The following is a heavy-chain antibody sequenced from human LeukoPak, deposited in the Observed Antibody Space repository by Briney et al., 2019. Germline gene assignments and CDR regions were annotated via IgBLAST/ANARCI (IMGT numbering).Heavy chain of an antibody. Sequence: HPGGSLRLSCAASGFTFSSYGMHWVRQAPGKGLEWVAVISHDGSNKYYADSVKGRFTISRDNSKNTLYLQMNSLRAEDTAVYYCAKGAIANDAFDIWGQGTMVTVSS. CDR2: ISHDGSNK. J-gene: IGHJ3*02. CDR3: AKGAIANDAFDI. CDR1: GFTFSSYG. V-gene: IGHV3-30*18. D-gene: IGHD2-21*01.